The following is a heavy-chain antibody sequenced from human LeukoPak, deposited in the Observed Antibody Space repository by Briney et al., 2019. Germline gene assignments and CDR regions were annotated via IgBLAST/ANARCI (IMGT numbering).Heavy chain of an antibody. CDR3: ARVGDYSNSREKQNFDY. V-gene: IGHV1-18*01. CDR1: GYTFTSYG. Sequence: ASVKVSCKASGYTFTSYGISWVRQAPGQGLERMGWISAYNDNTNYAQKLQGRVTMTTDTSTSTAYMELRSLRSDDTAVYYCARVGDYSNSREKQNFDYWGQGTLVTVSS. CDR2: ISAYNDNT. D-gene: IGHD4-11*01. J-gene: IGHJ4*02.